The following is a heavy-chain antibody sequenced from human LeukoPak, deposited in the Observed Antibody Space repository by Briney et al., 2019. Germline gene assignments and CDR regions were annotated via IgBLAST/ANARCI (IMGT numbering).Heavy chain of an antibody. J-gene: IGHJ6*02. D-gene: IGHD5-24*01. CDR1: GYTVATYY. Sequence: GASVKVSCKASGYTVATYYMHWVRQAPGQGLEWMGILNPSGGSSSYAQKFQGRATLTRATSTSTVYMELGSLRSEDTAVYYCASVYKNGMDVWGQGTTVIVSS. CDR3: ASVYKNGMDV. V-gene: IGHV1-46*01. CDR2: LNPSGGSS.